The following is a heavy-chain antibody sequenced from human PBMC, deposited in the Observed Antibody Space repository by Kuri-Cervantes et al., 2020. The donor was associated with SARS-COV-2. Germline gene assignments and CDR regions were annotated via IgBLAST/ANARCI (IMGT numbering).Heavy chain of an antibody. CDR1: GGSISSYY. V-gene: IGHV4-4*07. J-gene: IGHJ4*02. D-gene: IGHD1-26*01. CDR3: ARQDSGSPAPYFDY. Sequence: GSLRLSCTVSGGSISSYYCSWIRQPAGKGLEWIGRIYTSGSTNYNPSLKSRVTMSVDTSKNQFSLKLSSVTAADTAVYYCARQDSGSPAPYFDYWGQGTLVTVSS. CDR2: IYTSGST.